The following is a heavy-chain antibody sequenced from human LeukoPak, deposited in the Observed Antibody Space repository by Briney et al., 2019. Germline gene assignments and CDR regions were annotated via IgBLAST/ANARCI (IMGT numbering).Heavy chain of an antibody. Sequence: GGSLRLSCAASGFTFSSYAMNWVRQAPGKGLEWVSSISSSSSFIYYVDSVKGRFTISRDNAKDSLYLQMNSLRAEDTAVYYCARVGYYDFWSGYYWGQGTLVTVSS. J-gene: IGHJ4*02. V-gene: IGHV3-21*01. D-gene: IGHD3-3*01. CDR1: GFTFSSYA. CDR2: ISSSSSFI. CDR3: ARVGYYDFWSGYY.